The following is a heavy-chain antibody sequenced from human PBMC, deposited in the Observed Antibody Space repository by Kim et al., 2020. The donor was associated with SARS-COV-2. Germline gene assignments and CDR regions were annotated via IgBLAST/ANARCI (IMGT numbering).Heavy chain of an antibody. Sequence: SETLSLTCAVYGGSFSGYYWSWIRQPPGKGLEWIGEINHSGSTNYNPSLKSRVTISVDTSKNQFSLKLSSVTAADTAVYYCASTVTSYFDYWGQGTLVTVSS. CDR1: GGSFSGYY. V-gene: IGHV4-34*01. D-gene: IGHD4-17*01. CDR2: INHSGST. CDR3: ASTVTSYFDY. J-gene: IGHJ4*02.